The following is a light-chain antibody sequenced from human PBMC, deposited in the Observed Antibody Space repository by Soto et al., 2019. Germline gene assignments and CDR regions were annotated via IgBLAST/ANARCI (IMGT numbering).Light chain of an antibody. Sequence: EIVMTQSPATLSVSPGVRATLSCRASESVSNNLGWYQQKPGQAPRLLIYHASTRATGIPARFSGSGAGTEFAAANSSPQSADFADSSCQQYNKWPLTSGGGTKVEIK. CDR1: ESVSNN. CDR3: QQYNKWPLT. CDR2: HAS. J-gene: IGKJ4*01. V-gene: IGKV3-15*01.